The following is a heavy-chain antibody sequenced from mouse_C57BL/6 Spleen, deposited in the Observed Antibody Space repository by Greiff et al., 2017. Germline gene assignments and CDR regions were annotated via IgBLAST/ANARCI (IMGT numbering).Heavy chain of an antibody. CDR3: AKRGHYYGSSYWYFDV. V-gene: IGHV2-9*01. CDR1: GFSLTSYG. CDR2: IWGGGST. J-gene: IGHJ1*03. D-gene: IGHD1-1*01. Sequence: VNLVESGPGLVAPSQSLSTTCTVSGFSLTSYGVDWVRQPLGKGLEWLGVIWGGGSTNYNSALMSRLSISKDNSKSQVFLKMNSLQTDDTAMYYCAKRGHYYGSSYWYFDVWGTGTTVTVSS.